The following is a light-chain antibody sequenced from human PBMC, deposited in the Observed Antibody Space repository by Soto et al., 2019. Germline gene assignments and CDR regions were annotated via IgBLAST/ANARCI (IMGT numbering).Light chain of an antibody. J-gene: IGKJ1*01. CDR2: GAS. CDR1: ESVTSSY. Sequence: EIVLTQSPGTLSLSPGERATLSCRASESVTSSYLAWYQHKPGQAPRLLIYGASSRATGIPDRFSGSGSGTDFTLTISSLEPEDFAVYYCQQYCRSPRTFGQGTKVEIK. V-gene: IGKV3-20*01. CDR3: QQYCRSPRT.